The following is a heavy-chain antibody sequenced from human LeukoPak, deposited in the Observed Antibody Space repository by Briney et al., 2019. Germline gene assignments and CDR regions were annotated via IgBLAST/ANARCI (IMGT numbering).Heavy chain of an antibody. CDR3: ARGATIAFDI. CDR1: GFTFSSYA. D-gene: IGHD5-12*01. CDR2: ISYDGSNK. V-gene: IGHV3-30-3*01. J-gene: IGHJ3*02. Sequence: GGSLRLSCAASGFTFSSYAMHWVRQAPVKGLEWAAVISYDGSNKYYADSVKGRFTISRDNSKNTLYLQMNSLRAEDTAVYYCARGATIAFDIWGQGTMVTVSS.